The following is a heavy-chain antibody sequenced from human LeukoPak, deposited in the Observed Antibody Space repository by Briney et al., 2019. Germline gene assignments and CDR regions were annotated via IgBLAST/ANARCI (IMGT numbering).Heavy chain of an antibody. CDR3: ARPSNAYCGGDCYSDIDY. J-gene: IGHJ4*02. V-gene: IGHV3-23*01. CDR1: GFTFSSYA. Sequence: GGSLGLSCAASGFTFSSYAMSWVRQAPGKGLEWVSAISGSGGSTYYADSVKGRFTISRDNSKNTLYLQMNSLRAEDTAVYYCARPSNAYCGGDCYSDIDYWGQGTLVTVSS. D-gene: IGHD2-21*02. CDR2: ISGSGGST.